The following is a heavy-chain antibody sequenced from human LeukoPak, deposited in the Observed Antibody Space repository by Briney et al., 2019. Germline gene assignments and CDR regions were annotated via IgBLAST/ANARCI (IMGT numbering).Heavy chain of an antibody. CDR2: ISSSSSYI. CDR1: GFTFGSYS. J-gene: IGHJ4*02. Sequence: GGSLRLSCAASGFTFGSYSMNWVRQAPGKGLEWVSSISSSSSYIYYADSVKGRFTISRDNAKNSLYLQMNSLRAEDTAVYYCARHKWFGETAGDYWGQGTLVTVSS. CDR3: ARHKWFGETAGDY. V-gene: IGHV3-21*01. D-gene: IGHD3-10*01.